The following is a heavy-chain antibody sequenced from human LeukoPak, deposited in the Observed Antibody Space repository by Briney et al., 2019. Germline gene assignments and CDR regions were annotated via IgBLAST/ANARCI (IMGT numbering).Heavy chain of an antibody. J-gene: IGHJ2*01. CDR1: GALVSSGSSY. CDR3: ANRGSIADWYFDL. CDR2: IYYSGST. V-gene: IGHV4-61*01. D-gene: IGHD6-6*01. Sequence: SETLSLTCTVSGALVSSGSSYWTWIRQPPGKGLEWIGYIYYSGSTHYNPSLKSRVTLSVDRSKNQFSLKLTSVTAADTAVYYCANRGSIADWYFDLWGRGTLVTVSS.